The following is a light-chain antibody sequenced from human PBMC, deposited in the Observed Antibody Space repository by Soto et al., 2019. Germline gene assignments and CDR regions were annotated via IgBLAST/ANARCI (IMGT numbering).Light chain of an antibody. CDR1: QTISSW. J-gene: IGKJ5*01. CDR3: HQYKNWPPIT. V-gene: IGKV1-5*03. CDR2: KAS. Sequence: DIQLTQSPSTLGGSVGDRVTIACGASQTISSWLAWYQQKPGKAPKLLIYKASSLESGVPSRFSGSGSGTEFTLTISSLQSEDIAVYYCHQYKNWPPITFGQGTRLEIK.